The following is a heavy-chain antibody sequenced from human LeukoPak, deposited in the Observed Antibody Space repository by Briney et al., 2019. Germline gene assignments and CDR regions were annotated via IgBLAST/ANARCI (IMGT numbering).Heavy chain of an antibody. CDR3: AKDQFQLPHGGYYYYYGMDV. J-gene: IGHJ6*02. D-gene: IGHD2-2*01. CDR1: LFTPRSYG. V-gene: IGHV3-30*18. Sequence: RSLRLSSAPSLFTPRSYGMHWVRQAPGKGLEWVAVMSYDGSNKYYADSVKGRFTISRDNSKNTLYLQMNSLRAEDTAVYYCAKDQFQLPHGGYYYYYGMDVWGQGTTVTVSS. CDR2: MSYDGSNK.